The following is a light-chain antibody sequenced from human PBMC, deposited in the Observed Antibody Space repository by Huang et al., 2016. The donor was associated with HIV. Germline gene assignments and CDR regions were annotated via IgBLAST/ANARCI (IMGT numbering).Light chain of an antibody. CDR3: QQYYSTPYT. CDR1: QGISNS. J-gene: IGKJ2*01. CDR2: AAS. Sequence: DIQMTQSPSSLSASVGDRVTITCRASQGISNSLAWYQQKPAKAPKLLLYAASRLESGVPSRFSGSVSGTDYTLTISSLQPEDFATYYCQQYYSTPYTFGQGTKLEFK. V-gene: IGKV1-NL1*01.